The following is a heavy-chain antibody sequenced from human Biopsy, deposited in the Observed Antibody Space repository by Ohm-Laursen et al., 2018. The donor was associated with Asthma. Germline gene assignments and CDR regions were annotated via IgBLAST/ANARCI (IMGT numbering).Heavy chain of an antibody. V-gene: IGHV3-30*14. CDR1: RFTYA. J-gene: IGHJ4*02. CDR3: AREVSSNWSHYYFDY. Sequence: SLRLSCSPSRFTYALHWVRPAPGKGLGWVAVISYDGSSIYYADSVKGRFTISRDNSKNTLYLQMHSLRAEDTAVYYCAREVSSNWSHYYFDYWGQGTLVTVSS. CDR2: ISYDGSSI. D-gene: IGHD2-2*01.